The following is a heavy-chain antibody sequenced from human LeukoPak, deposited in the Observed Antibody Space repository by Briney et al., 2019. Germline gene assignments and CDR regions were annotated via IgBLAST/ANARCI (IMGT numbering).Heavy chain of an antibody. V-gene: IGHV1-69*06. CDR3: ARDPLDISRWTNAFDI. J-gene: IGHJ3*02. Sequence: SVKVSCKASGGTFSSYAISWVRQAPGQGLEWMGGIIPIFGTANYAQKFQGRVTITADKSTSTAYMELSSLRSEDTAVYYCARDPLDISRWTNAFDIWGQGTTVIVS. CDR1: GGTFSSYA. CDR2: IIPIFGTA. D-gene: IGHD5-12*01.